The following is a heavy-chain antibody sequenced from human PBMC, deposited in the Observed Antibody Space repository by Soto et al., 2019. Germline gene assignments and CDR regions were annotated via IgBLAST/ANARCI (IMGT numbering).Heavy chain of an antibody. V-gene: IGHV4-59*01. D-gene: IGHD2-21*02. CDR1: GGSISSYY. CDR3: ARDLWGYCGADCYPLDV. CDR2: MYNTGST. Sequence: SSETLSLTCTDSGGSISSYYWTWSPQPPGKGLEWIGYMYNTGSTIYNPSLKSRVTISVDTSKNQFSLKLNSVTAADTAVYYCARDLWGYCGADCYPLDVWGQGTMVTVS. J-gene: IGHJ6*02.